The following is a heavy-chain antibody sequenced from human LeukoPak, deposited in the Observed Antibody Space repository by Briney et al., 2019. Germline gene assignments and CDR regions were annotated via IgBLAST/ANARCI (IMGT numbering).Heavy chain of an antibody. CDR3: ARFSAVGGAFDI. D-gene: IGHD6-19*01. Sequence: GSLRLSCAASGFTFSSYAMHWVRQSPGKGLEWVAVISYDGSNKYYADSVKGRFTISRDNSKNTLYLQMNSLRAEDTAVYYCARFSAVGGAFDIWGQGTMVTVSS. CDR1: GFTFSSYA. CDR2: ISYDGSNK. V-gene: IGHV3-30-3*01. J-gene: IGHJ3*02.